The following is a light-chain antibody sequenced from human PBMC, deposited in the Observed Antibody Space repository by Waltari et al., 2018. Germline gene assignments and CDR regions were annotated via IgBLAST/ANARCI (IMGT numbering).Light chain of an antibody. CDR3: QQYGSSPT. CDR2: GAS. CDR1: QSVSSSY. J-gene: IGKJ2*01. V-gene: IGKV3-20*01. Sequence: EIVLTQSPGTLSLSPGARATLSCRASQSVSSSYLAWYQQKPGQAPRLLIYGASSRATGIPDRFSGSGSGTDFTLTISRLEPEDFAVYYCQQYGSSPTFGQGTKLEIK.